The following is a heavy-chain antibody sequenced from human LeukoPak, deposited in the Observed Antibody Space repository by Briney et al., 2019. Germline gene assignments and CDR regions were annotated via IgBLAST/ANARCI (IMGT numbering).Heavy chain of an antibody. CDR3: ANTYGSGSYYSA. V-gene: IGHV3-30*02. Sequence: GWSLRLSCAASGFTFSSYGMHWVRQAPGKGLEWVAFIRYDGSNKYYADSVKGRFTISRDNSKNTLYLQMNSLRAEDTAVYYCANTYGSGSYYSAWGQGTLVTVSS. CDR2: IRYDGSNK. CDR1: GFTFSSYG. D-gene: IGHD3-10*01. J-gene: IGHJ5*02.